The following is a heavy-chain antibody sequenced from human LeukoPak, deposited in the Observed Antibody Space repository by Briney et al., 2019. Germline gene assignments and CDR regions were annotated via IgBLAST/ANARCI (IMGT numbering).Heavy chain of an antibody. Sequence: GGSLRPSCAASGFTFSSYGMHWVRQAPGKGLEWVAVIWYDGSNKYYADSVKGRFTISRDNSKNTLYLQMNSLRAEDTAVYYCARESMVRGVRGMDVWGQGTTVTVSS. CDR2: IWYDGSNK. V-gene: IGHV3-33*01. D-gene: IGHD3-10*01. J-gene: IGHJ6*02. CDR3: ARESMVRGVRGMDV. CDR1: GFTFSSYG.